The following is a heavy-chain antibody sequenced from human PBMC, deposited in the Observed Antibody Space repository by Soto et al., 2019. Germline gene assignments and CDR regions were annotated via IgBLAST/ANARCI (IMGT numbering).Heavy chain of an antibody. CDR2: INHSGSI. V-gene: IGHV4-34*04. J-gene: IGHJ4*02. CDR1: GESLTGYY. Sequence: QVQLQQWGTGLLKPSETLALNCGVYGESLTGYYWSWIRQSPGKTLEWIGEINHSGSINHITSLKSRPTNSVDTTNNQFSLRLTSVTDADAGIYFCAGRRVAARSYYFDYWGQGNLVTVSS. D-gene: IGHD6-6*01. CDR3: AGRRVAARSYYFDY.